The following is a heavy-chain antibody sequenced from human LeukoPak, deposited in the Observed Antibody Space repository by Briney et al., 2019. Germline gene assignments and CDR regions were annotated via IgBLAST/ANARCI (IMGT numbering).Heavy chain of an antibody. CDR3: ARDLTQPGP. CDR1: GYTFSDYF. Sequence: ASVKVSCKASGYTFSDYFMHWVRQAPGQGLEWLGWINPNNGGTSYVQKFQGRVTMTRDTSISTAYMELSRLRSDDTAVYYCARDLTQPGPWGQGTLVTVSS. D-gene: IGHD1-14*01. J-gene: IGHJ5*02. V-gene: IGHV1-2*02. CDR2: INPNNGGT.